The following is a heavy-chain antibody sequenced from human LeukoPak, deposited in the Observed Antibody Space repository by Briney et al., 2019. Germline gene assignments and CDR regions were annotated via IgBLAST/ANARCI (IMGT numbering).Heavy chain of an antibody. CDR3: AKHYYDSSGYEAHDAFNI. CDR2: IPNDGSNK. V-gene: IGHV3-30*18. J-gene: IGHJ3*02. D-gene: IGHD3-22*01. CDR1: GFTFNSYA. Sequence: PGGSLRLSCAASGFTFNSYAMYWVRQAPGKGLEWVSVIPNDGSNKYYADSVKGRFTISRDNSKNTLYLQMNSLRAEDTAVYYCAKHYYDSSGYEAHDAFNIWGQGTMVTVSS.